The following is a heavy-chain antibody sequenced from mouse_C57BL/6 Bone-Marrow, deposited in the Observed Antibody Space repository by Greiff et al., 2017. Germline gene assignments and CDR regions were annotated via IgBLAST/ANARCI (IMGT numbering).Heavy chain of an antibody. V-gene: IGHV1-26*01. D-gene: IGHD2-3*01. Sequence: EVQLQQSGPELVKPGASVKISCKASGYTFTDYYMNWVKQSHGKSLEWIGDINPNNGGTSYNQKFKGKATLTVDKSSSTAYMELRSLTSEDSAVYYCARFDDGYLLFAYWGQGTLVTVSA. J-gene: IGHJ3*01. CDR2: INPNNGGT. CDR1: GYTFTDYY. CDR3: ARFDDGYLLFAY.